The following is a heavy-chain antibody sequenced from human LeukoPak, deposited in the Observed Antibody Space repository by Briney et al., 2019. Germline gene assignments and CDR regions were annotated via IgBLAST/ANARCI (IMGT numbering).Heavy chain of an antibody. CDR1: GFTFSSYW. CDR2: VKQDGSVK. V-gene: IGHV3-7*01. J-gene: IGHJ3*02. Sequence: GGSLRLSCAASGFTFSSYWMSWVRQAPGKGLEWVANVKQDGSVKKYMDSVEGRFTISRDNAKNSLYLQMNSLRAEDTAVYYCARSLEQLYDAFDIWGQGTMVTVSS. D-gene: IGHD6-6*01. CDR3: ARSLEQLYDAFDI.